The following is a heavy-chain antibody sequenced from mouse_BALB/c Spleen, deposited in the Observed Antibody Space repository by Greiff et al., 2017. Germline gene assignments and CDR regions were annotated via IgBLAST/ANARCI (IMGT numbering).Heavy chain of an antibody. D-gene: IGHD2-2*01. J-gene: IGHJ1*01. Sequence: QVHVKQSGAELVKPGASVKLSCKASGYTFTSYYMYWVKQRPGQGLEWIGEINPSNGGTNFNEKFKSKATLTVDKSSSTAYMQLSSLTSEDSAVYYCTIWLRRRDFDVWGAGTTVTVSS. CDR2: INPSNGGT. CDR1: GYTFTSYY. CDR3: TIWLRRRDFDV. V-gene: IGHV1S16*01.